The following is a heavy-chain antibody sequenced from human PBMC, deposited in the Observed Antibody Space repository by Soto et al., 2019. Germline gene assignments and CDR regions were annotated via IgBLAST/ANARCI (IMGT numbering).Heavy chain of an antibody. D-gene: IGHD2-15*01. Sequence: SETLSLTCTVSGGSISSYYWSWIRQPPGKGLEWIGYIYYSGSTNYNPSLKSRVTISVDTSKNQFSRKLSSVTAADTAVYYCARSGYCSGGSCYSSHYYYYYMDVWGKGTTVTVSS. CDR3: ARSGYCSGGSCYSSHYYYYYMDV. CDR1: GGSISSYY. CDR2: IYYSGST. J-gene: IGHJ6*03. V-gene: IGHV4-59*08.